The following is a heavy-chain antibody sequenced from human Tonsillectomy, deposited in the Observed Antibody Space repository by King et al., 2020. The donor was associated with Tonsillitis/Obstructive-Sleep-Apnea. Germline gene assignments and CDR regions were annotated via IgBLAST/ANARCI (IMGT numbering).Heavy chain of an antibody. CDR2: IYYSGST. J-gene: IGHJ4*02. CDR3: ARIGGGDGRDGYNVFDY. D-gene: IGHD5-24*01. Sequence: QLQESGPGLVKPSETLSLTCTVSGGSISSYYWSWIRQPPGKGLEWIGYIYYSGSTNYNPSLKSRVTISVDTSKNQFSLKLSSVTAADTAVYYCARIGGGDGRDGYNVFDYWGQGTLVTASS. V-gene: IGHV4-59*01. CDR1: GGSISSYY.